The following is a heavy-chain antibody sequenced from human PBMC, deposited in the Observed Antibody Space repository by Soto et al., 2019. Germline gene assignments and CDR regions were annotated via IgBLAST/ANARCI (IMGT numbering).Heavy chain of an antibody. D-gene: IGHD6-6*01. CDR2: ISSNGGST. J-gene: IGHJ6*02. CDR3: VKDQIAARTYYYYGMDV. CDR1: GFTFSSYA. Sequence: GGSLRLSCSASGFTFSSYAMHWVRQAPGKGLEYVSAISSNGGSTYYADSVKGRFTISRDNSKNTLYLQMSSLRAEGTAVYYCVKDQIAARTYYYYGMDVWGQGTTVTVSS. V-gene: IGHV3-64D*08.